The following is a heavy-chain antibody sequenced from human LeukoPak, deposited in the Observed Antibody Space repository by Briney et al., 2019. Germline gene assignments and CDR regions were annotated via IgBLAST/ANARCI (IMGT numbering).Heavy chain of an antibody. V-gene: IGHV4-39*07. J-gene: IGHJ4*02. D-gene: IGHD3-16*01. CDR2: IYYSGST. CDR1: GGSISSSSYY. CDR3: ARGQVGVTIGGFDY. Sequence: SETLSLTCTVSGGSISSSSYYWGWIRQPPGKGLEWIGSIYYSGSTYYNPSLKSRVTISVDTSKNQFSLKLSSVTAADTAVYYCARGQVGVTIGGFDYWGQGTLVTVSS.